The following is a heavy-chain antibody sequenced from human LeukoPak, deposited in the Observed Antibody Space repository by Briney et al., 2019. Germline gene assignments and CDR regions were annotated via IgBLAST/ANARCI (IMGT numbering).Heavy chain of an antibody. J-gene: IGHJ3*02. CDR2: ISSSSSYI. D-gene: IGHD3-22*01. V-gene: IGHV3-21*01. CDR3: ARDGDYYDSSAHDAFDI. Sequence: GGSLRLSCAASGFTFSSYSMNWVRQAPGKVLEWVSSISSSSSYIYYADSVKGRFTISRDNAKNSLYLQMNSLRAEDTAVYYCARDGDYYDSSAHDAFDIWGQGTMVTVSS. CDR1: GFTFSSYS.